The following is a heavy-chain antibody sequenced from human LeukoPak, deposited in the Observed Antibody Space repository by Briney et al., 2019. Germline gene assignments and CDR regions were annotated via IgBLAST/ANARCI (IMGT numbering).Heavy chain of an antibody. CDR3: AKDSSATPFDP. J-gene: IGHJ5*02. Sequence: GRSLRLSCAASGFTFSSYGMHWVRQAPGKGLEWVAVISYDGSKKYYADSVKGRFTISRDKSKNTLYLQMNSLRAEDTAVYYCAKDSSATPFDPWGQGTLVTVSS. CDR1: GFTFSSYG. CDR2: ISYDGSKK. D-gene: IGHD2-2*02. V-gene: IGHV3-30*18.